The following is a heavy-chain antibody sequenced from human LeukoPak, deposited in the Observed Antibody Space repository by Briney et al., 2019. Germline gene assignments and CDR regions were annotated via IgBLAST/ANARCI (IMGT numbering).Heavy chain of an antibody. CDR3: ARDIANYDY. CDR1: GFTFSNYA. D-gene: IGHD6-13*01. CDR2: IKQDGSEK. Sequence: PGGSLRLSCTGSGFTFSNYAIHWVRQAPGKGLEWVANIKQDGSEKYYVDSVKGRFTISRDNAKNSLYLQMNSLRAEDTAVYYCARDIANYDYWGQGTLVTVSS. V-gene: IGHV3-7*01. J-gene: IGHJ4*02.